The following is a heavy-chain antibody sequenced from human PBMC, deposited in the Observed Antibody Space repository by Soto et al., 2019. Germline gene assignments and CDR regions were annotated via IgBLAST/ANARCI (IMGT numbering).Heavy chain of an antibody. CDR1: GFTFSSYA. Sequence: GTLRLSCAASGFTFSSYAMSWVRQAPGKGLEWVSAISGSGGSTYYADSVKGRFTISRDNSKNTLYLQMNSLRAEDTAVYYCAKYQRITMIVVVNPFDYWGQGTLVTVYS. D-gene: IGHD3-22*01. V-gene: IGHV3-23*01. J-gene: IGHJ4*02. CDR2: ISGSGGST. CDR3: AKYQRITMIVVVNPFDY.